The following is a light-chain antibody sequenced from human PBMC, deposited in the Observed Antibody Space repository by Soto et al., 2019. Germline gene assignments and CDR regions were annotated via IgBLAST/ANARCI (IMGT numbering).Light chain of an antibody. CDR1: QSVSGSY. Sequence: EIVLTQSPGTLSLSPGEGATLSCTASQSVSGSYLAWYQQKPGQAPRLLIYGASRRATGIPDRFSGSGCGTDFSLTISRLEPEDFAVYYCQLYGSSPQYTFGQGTKLEIK. J-gene: IGKJ2*01. V-gene: IGKV3-20*01. CDR3: QLYGSSPQYT. CDR2: GAS.